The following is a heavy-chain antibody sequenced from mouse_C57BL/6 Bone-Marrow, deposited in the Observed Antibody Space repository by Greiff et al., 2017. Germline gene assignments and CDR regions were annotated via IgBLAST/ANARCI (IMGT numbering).Heavy chain of an antibody. CDR2: LDPNSGGP. J-gene: IGHJ4*01. CDR3: ASRYAMDY. Sequence: VQLQQPGAELVKPGASVKLSCKASGYTFTSYWMHWVKQRPGRGLEWIGRLDPNSGGPKYNEKFKSKATLTVDKPSSTAYMQLSSLTSEDSAVYYCASRYAMDYWGQGTSVTVSS. CDR1: GYTFTSYW. V-gene: IGHV1-72*01.